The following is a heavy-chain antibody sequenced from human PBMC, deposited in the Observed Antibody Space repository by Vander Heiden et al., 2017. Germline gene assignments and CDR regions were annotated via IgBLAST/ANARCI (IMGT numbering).Heavy chain of an antibody. J-gene: IGHJ4*02. V-gene: IGHV3-30-3*01. CDR3: ARGSGDTAMVTDY. Sequence: QVQLVESGGGVVQPGRSLRLSCAAAGFTFSGYAMHWVRQAPGKGLEWVAVISYDGSNKYYADAVKGRFTISRDNSKNTLYLQMNSLRAEDTAVYYCARGSGDTAMVTDYWGQGTLVTVSS. CDR1: GFTFSGYA. CDR2: ISYDGSNK. D-gene: IGHD5-18*01.